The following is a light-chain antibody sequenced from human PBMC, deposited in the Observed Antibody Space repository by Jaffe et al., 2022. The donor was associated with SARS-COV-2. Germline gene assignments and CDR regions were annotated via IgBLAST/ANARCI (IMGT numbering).Light chain of an antibody. CDR3: QQRSGG. CDR1: QSVSSY. Sequence: EIVLTQSPATLSLSPGERATLSCRASQSVSSYLAWYQQKPGQAPRLLIYDASNRATGIPARFSGSGSGTDFTLTISSLEPEDFAVYYCQQRSGGFGPGTKVDIK. CDR2: DAS. V-gene: IGKV3-11*01. J-gene: IGKJ3*01.